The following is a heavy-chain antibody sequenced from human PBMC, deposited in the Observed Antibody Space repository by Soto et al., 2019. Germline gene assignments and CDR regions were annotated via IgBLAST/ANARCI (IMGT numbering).Heavy chain of an antibody. J-gene: IGHJ5*02. CDR2: IYWNDDK. CDR3: VHRLDVPGLAFDP. D-gene: IGHD3-10*02. Sequence: SGPTLVNPTHTRRLTCAFSGFSLSASGASVGWIRQPPGKALEWLAHIYWNDDKRYSPSLRSRLTISKDTSKNQVVLTFTNMDPAATGTYYCVHRLDVPGLAFDPRGKGTLVTVSS. V-gene: IGHV2-5*01. CDR1: GFSLSASGAS.